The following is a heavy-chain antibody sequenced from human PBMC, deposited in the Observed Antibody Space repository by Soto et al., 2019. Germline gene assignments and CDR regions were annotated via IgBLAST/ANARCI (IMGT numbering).Heavy chain of an antibody. J-gene: IGHJ4*02. CDR3: ARSPAWFGEPADY. Sequence: PGESLKISCKGSGYSFTSYWIGWVRQVPGKGLEWMGIIYPGDSDTRYSPSFQGQVTISADKSISTAYLQWSSLKASDTAMYYCARSPAWFGEPADYWGQGTLVTVSS. V-gene: IGHV5-51*01. CDR2: IYPGDSDT. D-gene: IGHD3-10*01. CDR1: GYSFTSYW.